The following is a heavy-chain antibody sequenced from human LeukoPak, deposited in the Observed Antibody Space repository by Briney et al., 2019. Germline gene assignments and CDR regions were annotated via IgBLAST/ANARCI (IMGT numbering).Heavy chain of an antibody. CDR2: ISYDGSNK. CDR1: GFTFSSYG. Sequence: GRSLRLSCAASGFTFSSYGMHWVRQTPGKGLEWVAVISYDGSNKYYADSVKGRFTISRDNSKNTLYLQMNSLRAEDTAVYYCAKDLGTVTTDYYYGMDVWSKGTTVTVSS. J-gene: IGHJ6*04. CDR3: AKDLGTVTTDYYYGMDV. D-gene: IGHD4-17*01. V-gene: IGHV3-30*18.